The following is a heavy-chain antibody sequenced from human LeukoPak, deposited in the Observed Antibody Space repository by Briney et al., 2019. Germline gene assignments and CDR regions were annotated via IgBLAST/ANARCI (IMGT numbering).Heavy chain of an antibody. CDR1: GFTFSSFE. V-gene: IGHV3-48*03. J-gene: IGHJ4*02. D-gene: IGHD6-13*01. Sequence: QPGGSLRLSCAASGFTFSSFEMSWVRQAPGKGLEWVSYISNSGSPIHYADSVKGRFTISRDNAKKSLYLQMNSLRAEDTAVYYCARDRGSSWYFDYWGQGILVTVSS. CDR3: ARDRGSSWYFDY. CDR2: ISNSGSPI.